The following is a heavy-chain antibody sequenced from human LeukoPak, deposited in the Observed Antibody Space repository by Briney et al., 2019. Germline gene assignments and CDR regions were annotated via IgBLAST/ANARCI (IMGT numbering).Heavy chain of an antibody. CDR3: ARDRSFRVNYYLDY. J-gene: IGHJ4*02. D-gene: IGHD1-26*01. V-gene: IGHV3-66*01. CDR2: IYRDDST. Sequence: GGSLRLSCGASGFSVSNNYMSWVRQAPGKGLEWVSVIYRDDSTYYADSVTGRFTISRDNSRNTLYLQMNSLRAEDTAVYYCARDRSFRVNYYLDYWGRGAQVTVSS. CDR1: GFSVSNNY.